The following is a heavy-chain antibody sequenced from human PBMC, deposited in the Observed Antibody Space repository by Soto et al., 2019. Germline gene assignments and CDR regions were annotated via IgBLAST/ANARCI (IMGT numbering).Heavy chain of an antibody. CDR3: ARDPDTYCGGDCYPRV. CDR2: IYSGGST. Sequence: EVQLVETGGGLIQPGGSLRLSCAASGFTVSSNYMSWVRQAPGKGLEWVSVIYSGGSTYYADSVKGRFTISRDNSKNTLYLQMNSLRAEDTAVYYCARDPDTYCGGDCYPRVWGQGTTVTVSS. CDR1: GFTVSSNY. D-gene: IGHD2-21*02. V-gene: IGHV3-53*02. J-gene: IGHJ6*02.